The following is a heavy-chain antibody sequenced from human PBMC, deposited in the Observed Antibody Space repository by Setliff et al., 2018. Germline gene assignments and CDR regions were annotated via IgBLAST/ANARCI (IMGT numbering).Heavy chain of an antibody. CDR2: IFYSGDT. Sequence: SETLSLTCTVSGGFVKSHYWSWIRLTPGKGLEWLGFIFYSGDTKSKPSLKGRATMSVDTSKNQFSLKLRSVTAADTAVYYCARGGTFRYFDFWGQGAPVTVSS. CDR3: ARGGTFRYFDF. CDR1: GGFVKSHY. J-gene: IGHJ4*02. D-gene: IGHD5-12*01. V-gene: IGHV4-59*02.